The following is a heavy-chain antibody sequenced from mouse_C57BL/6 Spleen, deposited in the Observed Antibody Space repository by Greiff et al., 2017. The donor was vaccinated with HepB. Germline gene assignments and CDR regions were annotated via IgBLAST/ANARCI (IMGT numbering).Heavy chain of an antibody. Sequence: QVQLQQPGAELVKPGASVKLSCKASGYTFTSYWMHWVKQRPGQGLEWIGMIHPNSGSTNYNEKFKSKATLTVDKSSSTAYMQLSSLTSEDSAVYYCASFTTVVAPDAYWGQGTLVTVSA. D-gene: IGHD1-1*01. CDR1: GYTFTSYW. V-gene: IGHV1-64*01. CDR2: IHPNSGST. CDR3: ASFTTVVAPDAY. J-gene: IGHJ3*01.